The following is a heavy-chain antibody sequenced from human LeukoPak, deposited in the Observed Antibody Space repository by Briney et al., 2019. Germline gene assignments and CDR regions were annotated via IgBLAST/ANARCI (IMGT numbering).Heavy chain of an antibody. D-gene: IGHD1-1*01. CDR3: ARDQLPIAEARQYNWFDP. V-gene: IGHV3-21*04. J-gene: IGHJ5*02. CDR2: ISSRSSYI. CDR1: GFTFSTYS. Sequence: SGGSLRLSCAASGFTFSTYSMNWVRQAPGKGLEWVSSISSRSSYINYVDSVKGRFTISRDNAKNSLYLQMNSLRVEDTAIYYRARDQLPIAEARQYNWFDPWGQGTLVTVSS.